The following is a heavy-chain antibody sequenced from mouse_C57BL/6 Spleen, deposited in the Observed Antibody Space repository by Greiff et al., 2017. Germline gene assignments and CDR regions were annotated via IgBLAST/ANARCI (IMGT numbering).Heavy chain of an antibody. CDR1: GYTFTSYW. Sequence: VKLQQPGAELVMPGASVKLSCKASGYTFTSYWMHWVKQRPGQGLEWIGEIDPSDSYTNYNQKFKGKSTLTVDKSSSTAYMQLSSLTSEDSAVYYCARRGLEYFDYWGQGTTLTVSS. CDR3: ARRGLEYFDY. J-gene: IGHJ2*01. V-gene: IGHV1-69*01. D-gene: IGHD2-2*01. CDR2: IDPSDSYT.